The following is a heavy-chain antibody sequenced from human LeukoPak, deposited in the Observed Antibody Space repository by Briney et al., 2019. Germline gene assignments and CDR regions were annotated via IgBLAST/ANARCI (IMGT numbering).Heavy chain of an antibody. Sequence: GGSLRLSCAASGFTFDDYGMSWVRQAPGKGLEWVSGINWNGGSTGYADSVKGRFTISRDNSKNTLYLQMNTLRAEDTAVYYCAKVGLSTSSTSCYYYYMDVWGKGTTVTISS. CDR2: INWNGGST. V-gene: IGHV3-20*04. CDR1: GFTFDDYG. J-gene: IGHJ6*03. D-gene: IGHD2-2*01. CDR3: AKVGLSTSSTSCYYYYMDV.